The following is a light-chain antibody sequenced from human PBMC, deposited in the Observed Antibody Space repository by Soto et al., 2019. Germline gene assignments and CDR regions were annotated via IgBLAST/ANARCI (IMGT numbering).Light chain of an antibody. CDR3: QTWVTGLWV. CDR1: SGHISYA. V-gene: IGLV4-69*01. CDR2: INSDGSH. Sequence: QLVLTQSPSASASLGASVKLTCTLSSGHISYAIAWHQQQPEKGPRCLMKINSDGSHSKGDGIPDRFSGSSSGAERYLTFSRLQSDDEADDYCQTWVTGLWVFGGGTKLTV. J-gene: IGLJ3*02.